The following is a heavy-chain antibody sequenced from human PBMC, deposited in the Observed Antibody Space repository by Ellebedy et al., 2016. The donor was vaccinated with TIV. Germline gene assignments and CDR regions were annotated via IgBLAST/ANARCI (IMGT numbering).Heavy chain of an antibody. J-gene: IGHJ4*02. Sequence: GESLKISCAASGFTFTAYWMTWVRQAPGKGLEWVAQIKEDGSVEAYIDSVKGRFSISRDNAKKSLYLQMNNLRAEDTAVYYCAGPAAIGTKAFDYWGQGTLVTVSS. CDR1: GFTFTAYW. CDR2: IKEDGSVE. V-gene: IGHV3-7*01. CDR3: AGPAAIGTKAFDY. D-gene: IGHD2-2*01.